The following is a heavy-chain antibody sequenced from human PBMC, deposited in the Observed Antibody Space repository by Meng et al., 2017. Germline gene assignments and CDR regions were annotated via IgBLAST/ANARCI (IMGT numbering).Heavy chain of an antibody. D-gene: IGHD2-21*02. J-gene: IGHJ4*02. V-gene: IGHV1-69*01. Sequence: QVQLVHSGAEVKKPGSSVKVSCNASGGTFNSYAICWVRQAPGQGLEWMGGIIPIFGTANYAQKFQGRVTITADESTSTAYMELSSLRSEDTAVYYCAREGPCGGDCSGFDYWGQGTLVTVSS. CDR2: IIPIFGTA. CDR1: GGTFNSYA. CDR3: AREGPCGGDCSGFDY.